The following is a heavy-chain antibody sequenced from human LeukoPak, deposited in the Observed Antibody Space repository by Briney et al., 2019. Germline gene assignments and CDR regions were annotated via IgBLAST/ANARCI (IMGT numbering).Heavy chain of an antibody. CDR1: GYTFTSYD. CDR3: ARGGYCSSTSCPYYYYYYMDV. D-gene: IGHD2-2*01. Sequence: ASVKVSCKASGYTFTSYDINWVRQATAQGLEWMGWMNPNSGNTGYAQKFQGRVTITRNTSISTAYMELSSLRSEDTAVYYCARGGYCSSTSCPYYYYYYMDVWGKGTTVTVSS. CDR2: MNPNSGNT. V-gene: IGHV1-8*03. J-gene: IGHJ6*03.